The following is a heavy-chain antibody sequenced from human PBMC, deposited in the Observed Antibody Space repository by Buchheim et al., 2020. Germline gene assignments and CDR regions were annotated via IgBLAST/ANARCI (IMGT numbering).Heavy chain of an antibody. V-gene: IGHV4-39*01. D-gene: IGHD6-13*01. CDR3: ARLIRVSAAGTRAYYFDY. J-gene: IGHJ4*02. CDR2: IYYSGST. Sequence: QLQLQESGPGLVKPSETLSLTCTVSGGSISSSSYYWGWIRQPPGKGLEWIGSIYYSGSTYYNPSLKSRVTISGDTSKNQCSLKLSSVTAADTAVYYCARLIRVSAAGTRAYYFDYWGQGTL. CDR1: GGSISSSSYY.